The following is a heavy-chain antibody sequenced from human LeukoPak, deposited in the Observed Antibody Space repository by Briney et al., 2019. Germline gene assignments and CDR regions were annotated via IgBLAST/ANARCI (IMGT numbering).Heavy chain of an antibody. CDR3: AIAPWSGSYSRGAFDI. CDR1: GGSFSGYY. CDR2: INHSGST. D-gene: IGHD1-26*01. V-gene: IGHV4-34*01. J-gene: IGHJ3*02. Sequence: PSKTLSLTCAVYGGSFSGYYWSWIRQPPGKGLEWIGEINHSGSTNYNPSLKSRVTISVDTSKNQFSLKLSSVTAADTAVYYCAIAPWSGSYSRGAFDIWGQGTMVTVSS.